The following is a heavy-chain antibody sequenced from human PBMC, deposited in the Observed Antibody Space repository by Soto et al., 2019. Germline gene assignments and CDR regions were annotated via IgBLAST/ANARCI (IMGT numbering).Heavy chain of an antibody. CDR3: ARASPGMDV. CDR2: INQDGSEK. Sequence: EVQLVESGGDLVQPGGSLRLSCAGSQFTFSNYWMNWVRQAPGKGLEWVANINQDGSEKYCVDSVKGRFTISRDIAKHSLVLQMNSLRADDTAVYYCARASPGMDVWGQGTTVTVSS. V-gene: IGHV3-7*01. CDR1: QFTFSNYW. J-gene: IGHJ6*02.